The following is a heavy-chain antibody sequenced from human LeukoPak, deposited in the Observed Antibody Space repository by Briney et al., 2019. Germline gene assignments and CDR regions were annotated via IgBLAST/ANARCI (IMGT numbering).Heavy chain of an antibody. CDR2: IYHSGST. Sequence: TXSXXCXVSGGSISTYYWSWIRQPPGKGLEWIGYIYHSGSTNYNPSLKSRVTISVDTSKNQFSLKLSSVTAADTAVYYCAXDGYSXXXGLWGQGXLVTVSS. CDR3: AXDGYSXXXGL. J-gene: IGHJ4*02. D-gene: IGHD1-26*01. V-gene: IGHV4-59*01. CDR1: GGSISTYY.